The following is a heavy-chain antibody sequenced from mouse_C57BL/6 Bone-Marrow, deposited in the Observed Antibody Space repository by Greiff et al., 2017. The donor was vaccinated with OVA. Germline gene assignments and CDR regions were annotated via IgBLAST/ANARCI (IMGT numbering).Heavy chain of an antibody. CDR3: ARSQFIPLRGLFDY. Sequence: VQGVESGPELVKPGASVKISCKASGYAFSSSWMNWVKQRPGKGLEWIGRIYPGDGDTNYNGKFKGKATLTADKSSSTAYMQLSSLTSEDSAVYFCARSQFIPLRGLFDYWGQGTTLTVSS. J-gene: IGHJ2*01. CDR1: GYAFSSSW. CDR2: IYPGDGDT. D-gene: IGHD1-1*01. V-gene: IGHV1-82*01.